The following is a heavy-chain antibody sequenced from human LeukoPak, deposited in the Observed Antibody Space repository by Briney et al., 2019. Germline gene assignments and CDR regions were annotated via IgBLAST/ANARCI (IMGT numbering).Heavy chain of an antibody. CDR3: AREEEFQWEILPPNRGWFDP. Sequence: GASVKVSCKASGYTFTGYYMHWVRQAPGQGLEWMGWINPNSGGTNYAQKFQGRVTMTRDTSISTAYMELSRLRSDDTAVYYCAREEEFQWEILPPNRGWFDPWGQGTLVTVSS. CDR2: INPNSGGT. J-gene: IGHJ5*02. CDR1: GYTFTGYY. D-gene: IGHD1-26*01. V-gene: IGHV1-2*02.